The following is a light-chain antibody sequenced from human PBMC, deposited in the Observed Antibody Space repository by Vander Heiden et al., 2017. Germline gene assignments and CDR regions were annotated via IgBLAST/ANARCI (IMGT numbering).Light chain of an antibody. CDR1: QSVSSN. CDR2: GAS. CDR3: QQYNNWPLT. Sequence: IVMPQSPATLSVSPGERATLSCRASQSVSSNLAWYQQKPGQAPRLLIYGASTRATGIPARFSGSGSGTEFTLTISSLQPEDFAAYYCQQYNNWPLTFGPGTKVDIK. V-gene: IGKV3-15*01. J-gene: IGKJ3*01.